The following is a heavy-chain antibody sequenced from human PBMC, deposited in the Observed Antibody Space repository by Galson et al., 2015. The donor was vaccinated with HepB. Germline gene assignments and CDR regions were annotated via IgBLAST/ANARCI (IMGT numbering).Heavy chain of an antibody. CDR3: ARDGGWEVRYLPGHY. CDR2: ISYDGDNK. J-gene: IGHJ4*02. V-gene: IGHV3-30-3*01. D-gene: IGHD1-26*01. CDR1: GFTFSTHA. Sequence: SLRLSCAASGFTFSTHAIHWVRQAPGKGLEWVAVISYDGDNKYYADSVKARFTISRDNSKNTLYLQMNSLRAEDTAVYYCARDGGWEVRYLPGHYWGQGTLVTVSS.